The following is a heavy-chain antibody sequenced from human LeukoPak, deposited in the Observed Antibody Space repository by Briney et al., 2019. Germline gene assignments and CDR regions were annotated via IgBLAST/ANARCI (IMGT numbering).Heavy chain of an antibody. D-gene: IGHD3-16*01. V-gene: IGHV3-33*01. CDR1: GFTFSSYG. J-gene: IGHJ1*01. CDR2: IWYDGSTK. Sequence: GGSLRLSCAASGFTFSSYGMHWVRQAPGKGLEWVGVIWYDGSTKYYADSVNGRFTISRDNSKNTLYLQMNSLRDDDTAVYYCSRDYVWGSYIQQCGRGILVTVS. CDR3: SRDYVWGSYIQQ.